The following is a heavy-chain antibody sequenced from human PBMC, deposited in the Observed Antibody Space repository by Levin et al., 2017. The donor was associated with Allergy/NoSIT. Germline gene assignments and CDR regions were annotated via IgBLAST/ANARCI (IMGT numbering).Heavy chain of an antibody. CDR2: ISSSGSTI. Sequence: PGGSLRLSCAASGFTFSSYEMNWVRQAPGKGLEWVSYISSSGSTIYYADSVKGRFTISRDNAKNSLYLQMNSLRAEDTAVYYCARDSGQEGNYYGMDVWGQGTTVTVSS. CDR1: GFTFSSYE. V-gene: IGHV3-48*03. CDR3: ARDSGQEGNYYGMDV. J-gene: IGHJ6*02. D-gene: IGHD6-13*01.